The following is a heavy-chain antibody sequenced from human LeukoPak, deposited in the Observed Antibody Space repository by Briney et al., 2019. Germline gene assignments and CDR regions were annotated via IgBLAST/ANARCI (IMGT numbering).Heavy chain of an antibody. Sequence: KPGGSLILSCAASGFTFSNAWMSWVRQAPGKGLEWVGRIKSKPDGGTTDYAAPVKGIFTISRDDSKNTVYLQMNSLKTEDTAVYFCTTDRLPYYDSSGFYFGTSYWGQGALVTVSS. V-gene: IGHV3-15*01. CDR2: IKSKPDGGTT. CDR1: GFTFSNAW. CDR3: TTDRLPYYDSSGFYFGTSY. D-gene: IGHD3-22*01. J-gene: IGHJ4*02.